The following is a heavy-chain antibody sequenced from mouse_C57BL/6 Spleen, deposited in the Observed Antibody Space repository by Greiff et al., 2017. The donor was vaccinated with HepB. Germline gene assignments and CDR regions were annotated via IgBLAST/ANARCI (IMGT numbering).Heavy chain of an antibody. V-gene: IGHV1-82*01. CDR2: IYPGDGDT. J-gene: IGHJ4*01. CDR1: GYAFSSSW. Sequence: VKLMESGPELVKPGASVKISCKASGYAFSSSWMNWVKQRPGKGLEWIGRIYPGDGDTNYNGKFKGKATLTADKSSSTAYMQLSSLTSEDSAVYFCARWGNYEAMDYWGQGTSVTVSS. CDR3: ARWGNYEAMDY. D-gene: IGHD1-1*01.